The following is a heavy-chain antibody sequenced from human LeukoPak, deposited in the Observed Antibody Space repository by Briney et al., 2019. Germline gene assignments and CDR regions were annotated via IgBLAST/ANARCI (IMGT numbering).Heavy chain of an antibody. V-gene: IGHV3-7*01. CDR3: ARGQTSLPRIYYESSGHKKILDQHAFDI. CDR1: GFTFSSYW. D-gene: IGHD3-22*01. Sequence: PGGSLRLSCAASGFTFSSYWMSWVRQAPGKGLEWVANIKQDGSEEYYVDSVKGRFTISRDNAKNSLFLQMNSLRVDDTAVYYCARGQTSLPRIYYESSGHKKILDQHAFDIWGQGTMVTVSS. CDR2: IKQDGSEE. J-gene: IGHJ3*02.